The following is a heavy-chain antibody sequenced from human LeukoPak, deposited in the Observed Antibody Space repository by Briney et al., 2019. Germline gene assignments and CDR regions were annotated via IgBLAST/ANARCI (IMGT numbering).Heavy chain of an antibody. CDR2: IIPIFGTA. CDR3: ARTSRVWSGYIYYYGMDV. J-gene: IGHJ6*02. D-gene: IGHD3-3*01. Sequence: GASVKVSCKASGGTFSSYAISWVRQAPGQGLEWMGGIIPIFGTANYAQKFQGRVTITADESTRTAYMELSSLRSEDTAVYYCARTSRVWSGYIYYYGMDVWGQGTTVTVSS. V-gene: IGHV1-69*13. CDR1: GGTFSSYA.